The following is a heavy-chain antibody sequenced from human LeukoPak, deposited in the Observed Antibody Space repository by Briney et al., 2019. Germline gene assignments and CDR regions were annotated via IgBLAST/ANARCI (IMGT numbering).Heavy chain of an antibody. V-gene: IGHV1-18*01. CDR3: ARHFGTGDNFDY. D-gene: IGHD1-1*01. Sequence: ASVKVSCKASGYTFTSYGISWVRQAPGQGLEWMGWISAYNGNTNYAQKLQGRVTMTRNTSISTAYMELSSLRPEDTAVYYCARHFGTGDNFDYWGQGTLLIVSS. CDR2: ISAYNGNT. CDR1: GYTFTSYG. J-gene: IGHJ4*02.